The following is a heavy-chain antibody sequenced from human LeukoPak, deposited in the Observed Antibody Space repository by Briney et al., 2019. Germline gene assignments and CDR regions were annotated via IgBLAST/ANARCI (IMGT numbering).Heavy chain of an antibody. CDR3: ARGLHDFWSGYPPYFDY. D-gene: IGHD3-3*01. CDR1: GGTFSSYA. Sequence: SVKVSCKASGGTFSSYAISWVRQAPGQGLEWMGRIIPIFGTANYAQKFQGRVTITTDESTSTAYMELSSLRSEDTAVFYCARGLHDFWSGYPPYFDYWGQGTLVTVSS. J-gene: IGHJ4*02. CDR2: IIPIFGTA. V-gene: IGHV1-69*05.